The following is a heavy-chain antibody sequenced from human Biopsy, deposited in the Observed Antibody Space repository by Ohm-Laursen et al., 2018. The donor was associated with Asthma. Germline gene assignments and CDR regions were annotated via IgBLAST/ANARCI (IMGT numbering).Heavy chain of an antibody. V-gene: IGHV3-30*06. D-gene: IGHD1-1*01. J-gene: IGHJ3*02. CDR3: VRDGTDDAFDI. Sequence: SLRLSCAASGFSYSNFAIHWVRQAPGKGLEWVGVISKDASTQDYADSVKGRFTMARDNSKNTLDLQMNSLREEDTAVYYCVRDGTDDAFDIWGQGTVVSVSS. CDR2: ISKDASTQ. CDR1: GFSYSNFA.